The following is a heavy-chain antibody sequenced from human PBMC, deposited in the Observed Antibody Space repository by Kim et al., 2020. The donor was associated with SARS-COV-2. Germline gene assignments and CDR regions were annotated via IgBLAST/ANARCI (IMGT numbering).Heavy chain of an antibody. V-gene: IGHV3-53*01. CDR2: IYSGGST. J-gene: IGHJ3*01. CDR3: ASLTYYYDSSGYYGTL. D-gene: IGHD3-22*01. Sequence: GGSLRLSCAASGFTVSSNYMSWVRQAPGKGLEWVSVIYSGGSTYYADSVKGRFTISRDNSKNTLYLQMNSLRAEDTAVYYCASLTYYYDSSGYYGTLWGQGTMVTVSS. CDR1: GFTVSSNY.